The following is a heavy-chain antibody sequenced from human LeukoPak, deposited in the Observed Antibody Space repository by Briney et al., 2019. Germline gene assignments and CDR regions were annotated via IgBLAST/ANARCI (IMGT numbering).Heavy chain of an antibody. D-gene: IGHD6-6*01. V-gene: IGHV4-30-2*01. J-gene: IGHJ3*02. CDR2: IYHSGST. Sequence: SETLSLTCAVSGGSISSGGYSWSWIRQPPGKGLEWIGYIYHSGSTYYNPSLKSRVTISVDRSKNRFSLKLSSVTAADTAVYYCARTSIAARRANAFDIWGQGTMVTVSS. CDR3: ARTSIAARRANAFDI. CDR1: GGSISSGGYS.